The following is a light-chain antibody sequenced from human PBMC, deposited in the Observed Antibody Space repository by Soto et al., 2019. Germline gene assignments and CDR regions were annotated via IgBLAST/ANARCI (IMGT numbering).Light chain of an antibody. J-gene: IGKJ1*01. CDR1: QSFSTW. V-gene: IGKV1-5*01. Sequence: DIQMTQSPSTLSASVGDTVTITCRASQSFSTWLAWYQQKPGRAPNLLIYAASTLESGVPSRFSGSGSGTEFTLTISSLQPDDFATYYCQHYNSYSEAFGQGTKVDIK. CDR2: AAS. CDR3: QHYNSYSEA.